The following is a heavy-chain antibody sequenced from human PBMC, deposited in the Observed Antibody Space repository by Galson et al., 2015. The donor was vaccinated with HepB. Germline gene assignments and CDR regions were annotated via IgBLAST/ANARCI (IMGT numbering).Heavy chain of an antibody. D-gene: IGHD6-13*01. Sequence: SLRHSCAASGFTFSSYGMHWVRQAPGKGLEWGAVISYDGSNKYYADSVKGRFTISRDNSKNTLYLQMNSLRAEDTAVYYCAKALYSSSWYGGYWGQGTLVTVSS. CDR2: ISYDGSNK. J-gene: IGHJ4*02. CDR3: AKALYSSSWYGGY. CDR1: GFTFSSYG. V-gene: IGHV3-30*18.